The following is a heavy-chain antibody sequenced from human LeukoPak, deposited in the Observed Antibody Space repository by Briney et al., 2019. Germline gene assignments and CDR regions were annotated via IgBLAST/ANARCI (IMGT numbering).Heavy chain of an antibody. V-gene: IGHV3-48*01. Sequence: GGSLRLSCAASGFTFSTYSMKWVRQAPGKGLEWVSYISDSGAMYYADSVRGRFTISRENAQNSLFLQMNSLRAEDTAVYYCAKWQERWVALLEYWGQGTLVTVSS. CDR1: GFTFSTYS. D-gene: IGHD4-23*01. CDR3: AKWQERWVALLEY. CDR2: ISDSGAM. J-gene: IGHJ4*02.